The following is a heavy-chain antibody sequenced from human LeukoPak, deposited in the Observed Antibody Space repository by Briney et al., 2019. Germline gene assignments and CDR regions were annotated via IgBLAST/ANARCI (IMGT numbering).Heavy chain of an antibody. D-gene: IGHD1/OR15-1a*01. CDR2: ISYDGSNK. CDR3: VKDQNWNTPYYFDY. Sequence: PGGSLRLSCAAPGFTFSSYAMHWVRQAPGKGLEWVAVISYDGSNKDYVDSVKGRFTISRDNSKNTLYLQMSSLRVEDTAVYYCVKDQNWNTPYYFDYWGQGTLVTVSS. CDR1: GFTFSSYA. V-gene: IGHV3-30*18. J-gene: IGHJ4*02.